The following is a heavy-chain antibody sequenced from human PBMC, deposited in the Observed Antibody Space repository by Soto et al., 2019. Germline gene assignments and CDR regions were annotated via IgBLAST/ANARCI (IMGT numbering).Heavy chain of an antibody. V-gene: IGHV5-51*01. J-gene: IGHJ3*02. Sequence: PGESLKISCKGSGYSFTSYWIGWVRQMPGKGLEWMGIIYPGDSDTRYSPSFQGQVTISADKSISTAYLQWSSLKASDTAIYYCARPEPRTSSGWYYAFDIWGQGTMVTVSS. CDR3: ARPEPRTSSGWYYAFDI. D-gene: IGHD6-19*01. CDR1: GYSFTSYW. CDR2: IYPGDSDT.